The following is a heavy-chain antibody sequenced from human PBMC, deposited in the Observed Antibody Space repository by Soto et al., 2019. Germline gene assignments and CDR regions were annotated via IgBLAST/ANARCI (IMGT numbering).Heavy chain of an antibody. CDR2: INPGGGRT. V-gene: IGHV1-46*01. CDR3: ARGLAVAYSPALL. D-gene: IGHD6-19*01. J-gene: IGHJ4*02. Sequence: QVQLVQSGAEVKKPGASVKVSCKTSGYTFTSYYVHWVRQAPGQVLEWMGLINPGGGRTSYAQNLQGRITMTRDTSTSTVYMELSSLTSDDTAVYYCARGLAVAYSPALLWGQGTLVTVSS. CDR1: GYTFTSYY.